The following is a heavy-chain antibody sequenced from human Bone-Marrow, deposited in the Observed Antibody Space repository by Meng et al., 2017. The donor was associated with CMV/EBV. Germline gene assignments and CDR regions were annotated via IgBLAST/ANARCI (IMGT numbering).Heavy chain of an antibody. J-gene: IGHJ5*02. V-gene: IGHV1-69*01. Sequence: SGGNFSRDAISWVRQAPGQGLEWMGGILPSLGTTNYAQKFQGRVTITADESTNTAYMELSSLRSEDTAVYFCARGGNTLYSVGWLDPWGQGTLVTVSS. CDR2: ILPSLGTT. CDR3: ARGGNTLYSVGWLDP. CDR1: GGNFSRDA. D-gene: IGHD2-15*01.